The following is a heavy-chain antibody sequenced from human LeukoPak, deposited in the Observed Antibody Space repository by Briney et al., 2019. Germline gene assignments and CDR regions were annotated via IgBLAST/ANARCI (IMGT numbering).Heavy chain of an antibody. CDR1: GFSLSTSGVG. CDR2: NYWNDDK. Sequence: SGPTLVNPTQTLTLTCTFSGFSLSTSGVGVGWIRQPPGKALEWLAFNYWNDDKRYSPSLKSRLTITKDTSKNQVVLTMTNMDPVDTATYYCAHSIYDSSGCYYFDYWGQGTLVTVSS. J-gene: IGHJ4*02. D-gene: IGHD3-22*01. CDR3: AHSIYDSSGCYYFDY. V-gene: IGHV2-5*01.